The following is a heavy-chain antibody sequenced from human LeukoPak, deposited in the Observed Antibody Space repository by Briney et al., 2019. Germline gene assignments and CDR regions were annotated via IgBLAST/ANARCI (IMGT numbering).Heavy chain of an antibody. J-gene: IGHJ4*02. CDR1: GYTFTGYY. CDR2: INPNSGGT. D-gene: IGHD3-22*01. CDR3: ARGTRRYYDGSRYYYGEFDY. V-gene: IGHV1-2*04. Sequence: GASVKVSCKASGYTFTGYYMHWVRQAPGQGLEWMVWINPNSGGTNYAQKFQGWVTMTRDTSISTAYMELRSLRSDDTAVYYCARGTRRYYDGSRYYYGEFDYWGQGILVTVSS.